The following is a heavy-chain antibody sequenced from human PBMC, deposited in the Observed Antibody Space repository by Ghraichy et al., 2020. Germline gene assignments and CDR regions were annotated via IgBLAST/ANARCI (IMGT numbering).Heavy chain of an antibody. CDR2: VSGSGGNT. D-gene: IGHD3-3*01. V-gene: IGHV3-23*01. CDR3: AKGRKYIDFWSGYSKDGMDS. CDR1: GFTFSSYA. J-gene: IGHJ6*02. Sequence: GSLRLSCAASGFTFSSYAMSWVRQAPGKGLEWVSTVSGSGGNTYYADSVKGRFTISRDNSKNTLYLQMNTLRAEDTAVFYCAKGRKYIDFWSGYSKDGMDSWGQRTTVTVSS.